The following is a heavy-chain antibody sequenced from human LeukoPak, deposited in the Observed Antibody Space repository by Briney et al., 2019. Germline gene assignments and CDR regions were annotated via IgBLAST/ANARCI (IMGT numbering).Heavy chain of an antibody. V-gene: IGHV3-21*01. CDR1: GFTFSSYS. D-gene: IGHD2-2*01. J-gene: IGHJ4*02. CDR3: ARAAIVVVPAAILPEDY. Sequence: GGSLRLSCAASGFTFSSYSMNWVRQAPGKGLEWVSSISSSSGYIYYADSVKGRFTISRDNAKNSLYLQMNSLRAEDTAVYYCARAAIVVVPAAILPEDYWGQGTLVTVSS. CDR2: ISSSSGYI.